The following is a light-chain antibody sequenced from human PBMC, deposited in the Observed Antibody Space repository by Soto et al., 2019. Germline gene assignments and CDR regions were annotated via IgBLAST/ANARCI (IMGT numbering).Light chain of an antibody. CDR1: QDIRED. CDR2: GAS. J-gene: IGKJ1*01. CDR3: LRNHNYPRM. V-gene: IGKV1-6*01. Sequence: AIQMSQSPSSLSASVGVRVTITCRASQDIREDVGWYQQTPGKAPKLQISGASWLQSRDPSRFSGSGSGAAYTRTSTRRRPEDSVTYYCLRNHNYPRMFGQGTEVEI.